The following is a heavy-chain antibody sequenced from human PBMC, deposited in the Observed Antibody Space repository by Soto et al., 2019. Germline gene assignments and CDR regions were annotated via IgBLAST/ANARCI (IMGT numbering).Heavy chain of an antibody. V-gene: IGHV4-34*01. CDR1: GGSFSGYY. Sequence: SETLSLTCAVYGGSFSGYYWSWIRQPPGKGLEWIGEINHSGSTNYNPSLKSRVPISVDTSKNQFSLKLSSVTAADTAVYYCARGRGLRFLEWLLDFDYWGQGTLVTVSS. D-gene: IGHD3-3*01. J-gene: IGHJ4*02. CDR3: ARGRGLRFLEWLLDFDY. CDR2: INHSGST.